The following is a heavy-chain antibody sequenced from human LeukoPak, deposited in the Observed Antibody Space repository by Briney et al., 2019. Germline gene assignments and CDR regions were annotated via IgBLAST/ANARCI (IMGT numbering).Heavy chain of an antibody. CDR3: SKDRDCSSTGCYVFAN. Sequence: PGGSLRLSCAASGVTLRNYAMTWIRQAPGKGLQWVSVISGDGESTYYADSVRGRFTISRDNSKNPMYLQMNNLRADGPAIYYCSKDRDCSSTGCYVFANWGQGTLVTVSS. D-gene: IGHD2-2*01. CDR1: GVTLRNYA. CDR2: ISGDGEST. J-gene: IGHJ4*02. V-gene: IGHV3-23*01.